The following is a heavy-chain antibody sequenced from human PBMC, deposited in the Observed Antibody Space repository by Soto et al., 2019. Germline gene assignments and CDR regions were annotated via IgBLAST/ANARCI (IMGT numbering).Heavy chain of an antibody. CDR3: ARVLDYYDSRGYYYVSRFYY. D-gene: IGHD3-22*01. Sequence: ASVKVSCKASGHTFTSYGISWVRQAPGQGLEWMGWISAYNGNTNYAQKLQGRVTMTTDTSTSTAYMELRSLRSDDTAVYYCARVLDYYDSRGYYYVSRFYYWGQGTLVTVSS. CDR1: GHTFTSYG. V-gene: IGHV1-18*04. CDR2: ISAYNGNT. J-gene: IGHJ4*02.